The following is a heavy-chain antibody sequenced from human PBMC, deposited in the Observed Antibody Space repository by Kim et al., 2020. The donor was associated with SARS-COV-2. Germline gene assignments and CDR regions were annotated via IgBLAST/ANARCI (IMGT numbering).Heavy chain of an antibody. CDR3: ASLDYGSGDNWFDP. D-gene: IGHD3-10*01. J-gene: IGHJ5*02. CDR2: IIPIFGTA. V-gene: IGHV1-69*06. CDR1: GGTFSSYA. Sequence: SVKVSCKASGGTFSSYAISWVRQAPGQGLEWMGGIIPIFGTANYAQKFQGRVTITADKSTSTAYMELSSLRSEDTAVYYCASLDYGSGDNWFDPWGQGTLVTVSS.